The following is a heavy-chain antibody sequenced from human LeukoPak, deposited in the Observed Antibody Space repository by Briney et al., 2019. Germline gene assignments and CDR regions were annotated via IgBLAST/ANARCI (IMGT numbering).Heavy chain of an antibody. CDR2: ICSGGST. Sequence: GGSLRLSCAASGFTVSSSFMSWVRQAPGKGLEWVSVICSGGSTYYADSVKGRFTISRDNSKNTLYLQMNSLRAEDTAVYYCAKDLDSSGWRHLGYFDYWGQGTLVTVSS. J-gene: IGHJ4*02. CDR1: GFTVSSSF. CDR3: AKDLDSSGWRHLGYFDY. D-gene: IGHD6-19*01. V-gene: IGHV3-53*01.